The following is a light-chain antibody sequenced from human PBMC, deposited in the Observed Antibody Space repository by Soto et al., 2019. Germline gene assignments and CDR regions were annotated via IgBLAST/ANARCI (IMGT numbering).Light chain of an antibody. Sequence: QSVLTQPPSASGTPGQRGTISCSGSSSNIGSNTVNWYQQLPGTAPKLLIYSNNQRPSGVPDRFSGSKSGTSASLAISGLQSEDEADYYCAAWDYSLNGVVFGGGTKLTVL. J-gene: IGLJ2*01. CDR3: AAWDYSLNGVV. CDR2: SNN. V-gene: IGLV1-44*01. CDR1: SSNIGSNT.